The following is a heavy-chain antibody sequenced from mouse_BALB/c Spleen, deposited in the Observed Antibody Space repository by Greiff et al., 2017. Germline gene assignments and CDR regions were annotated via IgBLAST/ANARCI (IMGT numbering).Heavy chain of an antibody. J-gene: IGHJ2*01. CDR2: IWSGGST. V-gene: IGHV2-2*02. CDR1: GFSLTSYG. Sequence: QVQLKQSGPGLVQPSQSLSITCTVSGFSLTSYGVHWVRQSPGKGLEWLGVIWSGGSTDYNAAFISRLSISKDTSKRQVFFKMNSLQANDTAIYYCARNRNRYDVYYFDYWGQGTTLTVSS. D-gene: IGHD2-14*01. CDR3: ARNRNRYDVYYFDY.